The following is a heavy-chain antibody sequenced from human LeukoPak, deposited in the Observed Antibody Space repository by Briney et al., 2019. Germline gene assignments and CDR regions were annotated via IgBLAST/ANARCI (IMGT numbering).Heavy chain of an antibody. J-gene: IGHJ6*03. Sequence: ASVKVSCKASGYTFTSYDINWVRQATGQGLEWMGWMNPNSGNTGYAQKLQGRATMTRNTSISTAYMELSSLRSEDTAVYYCAKIAVAGTGYYYYYMDLWGKGTTVTVSS. V-gene: IGHV1-8*01. CDR3: AKIAVAGTGYYYYYMDL. D-gene: IGHD6-19*01. CDR1: GYTFTSYD. CDR2: MNPNSGNT.